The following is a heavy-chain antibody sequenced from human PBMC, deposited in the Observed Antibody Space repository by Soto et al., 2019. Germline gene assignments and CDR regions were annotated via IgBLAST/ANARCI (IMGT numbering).Heavy chain of an antibody. CDR1: GYTFSNEA. CDR3: ARASRYYWNYMMN. Sequence: QVQLGQSGAEVKKPVTSLKDSCKASGYTFSNEAITWVRQAPGQGVEWMGWVSAYNGNTNYAQKFKGRVTMTTDTPTSTAYTEVRSLRYDDTAVYFCARASRYYWNYMMNWGQGTPVTVSS. CDR2: VSAYNGNT. D-gene: IGHD1-1*01. J-gene: IGHJ4*02. V-gene: IGHV1-18*01.